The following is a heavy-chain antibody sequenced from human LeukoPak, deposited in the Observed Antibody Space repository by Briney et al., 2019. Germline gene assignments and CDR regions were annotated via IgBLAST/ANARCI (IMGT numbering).Heavy chain of an antibody. CDR3: AKGFLFDY. Sequence: GGSLRLSCASSGFTFSSYAMSLVRQAPGKGLEWVSAISGSGGSTYYADSVKGRFTISRDNSNNTLYLQINSLRAEDTAVYYCAKGFLFDYWGQGTLVTVSS. CDR1: GFTFSSYA. CDR2: ISGSGGST. V-gene: IGHV3-23*01. J-gene: IGHJ4*02.